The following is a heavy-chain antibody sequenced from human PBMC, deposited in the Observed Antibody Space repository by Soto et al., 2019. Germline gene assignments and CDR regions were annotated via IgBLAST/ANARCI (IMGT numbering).Heavy chain of an antibody. Sequence: QVQLQESGPGLVKPSETLSLPCTVSGDSINSYSWTWIRQPPGKGLEWIGYIYDSGSTNYNPSLNSRVTISVDTAKNQFSRKLTSVTAADTAMYYCAREAGVRSPFDHWGQGTLVTVSS. D-gene: IGHD4-17*01. CDR1: GDSINSYS. J-gene: IGHJ5*02. CDR2: IYDSGST. V-gene: IGHV4-59*01. CDR3: AREAGVRSPFDH.